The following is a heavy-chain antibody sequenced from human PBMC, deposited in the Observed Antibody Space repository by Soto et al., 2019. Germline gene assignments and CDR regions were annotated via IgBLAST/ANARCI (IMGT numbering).Heavy chain of an antibody. D-gene: IGHD6-25*01. J-gene: IGHJ4*02. CDR3: ERRRRWMAGDFSSAYPFDY. CDR2: INHSGST. V-gene: IGHV4-34*01. Sequence: QVQLQQWGAGLLKPSETLSLTCAVYGGSFSGYYWSWIRQPPGKGLEWIGEINHSGSTNYNPSLKSRVTISVDTSKNQFSLKVSAVNAADTAVYYCERRRRWMAGDFSSAYPFDYWGQGTLVTVSS. CDR1: GGSFSGYY.